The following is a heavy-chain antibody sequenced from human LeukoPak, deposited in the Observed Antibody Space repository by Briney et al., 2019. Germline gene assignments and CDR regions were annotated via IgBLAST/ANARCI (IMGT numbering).Heavy chain of an antibody. J-gene: IGHJ3*01. CDR3: ARDFYHSRPNWYDVFDV. CDR2: VSINNGNT. Sequence: ASVKVSFKASGYTFTTYGISWLRQPPAQGLEWMGWVSINNGNTNYAHKLQGRVTITTDTSTNQAYMELRSLSSHDTAVYYCARDFYHSRPNWYDVFDVWGQGTMVTVSS. V-gene: IGHV1-18*01. CDR1: GYTFTTYG. D-gene: IGHD3-22*01.